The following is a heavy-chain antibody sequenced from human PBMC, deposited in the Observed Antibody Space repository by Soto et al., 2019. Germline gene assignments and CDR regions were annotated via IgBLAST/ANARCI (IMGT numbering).Heavy chain of an antibody. CDR2: IYYSGST. V-gene: IGHV4-61*01. J-gene: IGHJ6*02. CDR1: GGSVSSGSYY. D-gene: IGHD6-13*01. CDR3: ARDSRDRAAAYYYYYYGMDV. Sequence: SETLSLTCTVSGGSVSSGSYYWSWIQQPPGKGLEWIGYIYYSGSTNYNPSLKSRVTISVDTSKNQFSLKLSSVTAADTAVYYCARDSRDRAAAYYYYYYGMDVWGQGTTVTVSS.